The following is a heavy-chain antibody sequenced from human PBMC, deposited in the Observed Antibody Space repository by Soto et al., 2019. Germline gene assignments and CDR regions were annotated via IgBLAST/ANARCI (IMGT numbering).Heavy chain of an antibody. Sequence: SETLSLTCAVSGYSISSGYYWGWIRQPPGKGLEWIGSIYHSGSTYYNPSLKSRVTISVDTSKNQFSLKLSSVTAADTAVYYCARGGTTDYWGEGTLVTVSS. V-gene: IGHV4-38-2*01. CDR2: IYHSGST. J-gene: IGHJ4*02. CDR3: ARGGTTDY. D-gene: IGHD1-7*01. CDR1: GYSISSGYY.